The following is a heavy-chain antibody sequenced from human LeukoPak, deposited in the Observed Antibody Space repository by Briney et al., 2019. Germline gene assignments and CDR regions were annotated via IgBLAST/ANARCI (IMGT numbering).Heavy chain of an antibody. CDR3: ANEIRPNDY. J-gene: IGHJ4*02. CDR1: GFTFSSHA. V-gene: IGHV3-23*01. CDR2: ISISGDTT. D-gene: IGHD4-17*01. Sequence: TGGSLRLSCAASGFTFSSHAMTWVRQAPGKGLEWVSAISISGDTTYYADAVKGRFTISRDNSKNTVYLQTNSLRAEDTAVYYCANEIRPNDYWGQGTLVTVSS.